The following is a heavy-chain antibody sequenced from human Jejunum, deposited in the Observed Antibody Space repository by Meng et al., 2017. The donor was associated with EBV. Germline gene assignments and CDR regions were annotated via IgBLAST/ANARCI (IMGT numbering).Heavy chain of an antibody. V-gene: IGHV4-4*02. CDR2: IYYTGRT. Sequence: QVEVQEPGPGLVQPSWTLPLTCAVAGAATSSSHWWSWVRQAPGEGLEWIGEIYYTGRTNYNPSLKSRVSMSIDKSKNQFSLNLNSVTVADTAVYYCATSMSGYSYGYSWGQGTLVTVSS. D-gene: IGHD5-12*01. CDR1: GAATSSSHW. J-gene: IGHJ5*02. CDR3: ATSMSGYSYGYS.